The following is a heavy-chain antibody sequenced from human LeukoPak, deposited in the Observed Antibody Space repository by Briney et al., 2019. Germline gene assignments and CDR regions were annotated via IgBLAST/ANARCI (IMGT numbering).Heavy chain of an antibody. J-gene: IGHJ4*02. CDR2: IRKKGNSYTT. CDR1: GFTFSDHY. D-gene: IGHD6-13*01. V-gene: IGHV3-72*01. Sequence: GGSLRLSCAVSGFTFSDHYMEWVRQAPGKGLEWVGRIRKKGNSYTTGYAASVRGRFTISRDDSKNSVYLQMNSLKTEETAVYYCAREAAAGTGRDYWGQGTLVTVSS. CDR3: AREAAAGTGRDY.